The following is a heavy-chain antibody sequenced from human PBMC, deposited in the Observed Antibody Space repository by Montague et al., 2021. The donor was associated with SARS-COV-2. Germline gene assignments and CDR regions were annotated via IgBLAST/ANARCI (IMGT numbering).Heavy chain of an antibody. J-gene: IGHJ6*02. V-gene: IGHV3-53*01. Sequence: SLRLSCSASGFTVSTNYMSWVRQAPGKGLEWISVIYSGGDTYYAXSVKGRFTISRDNSKNTLYLQMNSLRAEDTAVYYCARGGGLRNYGMDVWGQGTMVTVSS. D-gene: IGHD5-12*01. CDR3: ARGGGLRNYGMDV. CDR1: GFTVSTNY. CDR2: IYSGGDT.